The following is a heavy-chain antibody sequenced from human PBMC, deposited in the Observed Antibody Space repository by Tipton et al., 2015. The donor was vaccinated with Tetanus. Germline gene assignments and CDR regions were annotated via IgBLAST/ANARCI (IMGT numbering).Heavy chain of an antibody. J-gene: IGHJ4*02. Sequence: GSLRLSCAASGFTFSSYAMSWVRQAPGKGLEWVSAISGSGGSTYYADSVKGQFTISRGNSKNTLYLQMNSLRAEDTAVYYCAKDQGIAVAGPAGYWGQGTLVTVSS. D-gene: IGHD6-19*01. CDR2: ISGSGGST. CDR3: AKDQGIAVAGPAGY. V-gene: IGHV3-23*01. CDR1: GFTFSSYA.